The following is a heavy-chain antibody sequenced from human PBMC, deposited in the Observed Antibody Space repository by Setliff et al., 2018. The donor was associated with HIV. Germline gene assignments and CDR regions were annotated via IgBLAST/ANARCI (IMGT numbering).Heavy chain of an antibody. CDR2: INVGNGDT. D-gene: IGHD3-10*01. CDR1: GYTFTTYS. Sequence: ASVKVSCKASGYTFTTYSIHWVRQAPGQSLEWMGWINVGNGDTKYSQALQGRITITRDTSANTAYMELSSLRSDDTAVYFCARGALLAVFDFDHWGHGTLVTVSS. CDR3: ARGALLAVFDFDH. V-gene: IGHV1-3*01. J-gene: IGHJ4*01.